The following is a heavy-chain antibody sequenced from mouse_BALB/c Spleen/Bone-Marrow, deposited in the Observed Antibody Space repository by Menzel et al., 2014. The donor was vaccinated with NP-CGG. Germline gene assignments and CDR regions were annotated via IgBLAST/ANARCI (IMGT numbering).Heavy chain of an antibody. D-gene: IGHD2-10*01. CDR3: ARSACYGNYGGC. J-gene: IGHJ2*01. Sequence: LAVCGPGLQKPGASVKISYKASGYTFTEYYINWVKQKPGQGLEWIGWIYPGSGNTKYNEKFKGKATLTVDTSSSQTYMHLSSLPPEDTTVYFCARSACYGNYGGCWRQCTPLTGSS. V-gene: IGHV1-84*02. CDR1: GYTFTEYY. CDR2: IYPGSGNT.